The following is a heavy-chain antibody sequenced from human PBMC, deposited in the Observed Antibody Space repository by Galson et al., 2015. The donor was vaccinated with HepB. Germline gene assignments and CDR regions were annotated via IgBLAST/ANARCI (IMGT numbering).Heavy chain of an antibody. CDR3: SRERDSGHYRTADY. CDR1: GFTFSGHW. D-gene: IGHD1-26*01. Sequence: SLRLSCAASGFTFSGHWMHWVRQAPGKGLLWISRIHSDGRGIVYADSLKGRFTVSRDNAESTLYPQTNSLRVEDTAVYYCSRERDSGHYRTADYWGQGSLVTVAT. CDR2: IHSDGRGI. J-gene: IGHJ4*02. V-gene: IGHV3-74*01.